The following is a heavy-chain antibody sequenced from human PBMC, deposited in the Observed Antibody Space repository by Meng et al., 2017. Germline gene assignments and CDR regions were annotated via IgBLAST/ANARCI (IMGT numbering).Heavy chain of an antibody. D-gene: IGHD3-22*01. CDR3: ARVGSSGYNPPDFDI. Sequence: GASLKISCAASGFTFSSYWMSWVRQAPGKGLEWVANIKQDGSEKYYVDSVKGRFTISRDNAKNSLYLQMNSLRAEDTAVYYCARVGSSGYNPPDFDIWGQGTTVTVSS. CDR2: IKQDGSEK. CDR1: GFTFSSYW. V-gene: IGHV3-7*01. J-gene: IGHJ3*02.